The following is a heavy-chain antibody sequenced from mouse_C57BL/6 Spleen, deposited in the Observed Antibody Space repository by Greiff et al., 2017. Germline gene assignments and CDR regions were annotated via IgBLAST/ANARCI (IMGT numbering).Heavy chain of an antibody. D-gene: IGHD1-2*01. V-gene: IGHV1-22*01. CDR3: EREEDYGGIRFAY. CDR2: INPNNGGT. Sequence: VQLQQSGPELVKPGASVKMSCKASGYTFTDYNMHWVKQSHGKSLEWIGYINPNNGGTSYNQKFKGKATLTVSKSSSTAYMELRSLTSEDSAVYYCEREEDYGGIRFAYWGQGTLVTVSA. J-gene: IGHJ3*01. CDR1: GYTFTDYN.